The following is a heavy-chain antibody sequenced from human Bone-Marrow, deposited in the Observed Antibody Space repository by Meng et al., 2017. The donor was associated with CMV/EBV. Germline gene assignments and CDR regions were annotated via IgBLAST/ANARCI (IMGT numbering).Heavy chain of an antibody. CDR3: ASLGYSSGWPPGY. V-gene: IGHV1-2*02. D-gene: IGHD6-19*01. CDR1: GYNLIDYY. CDR2: INPNNGGT. Sequence: ASVKVSCKASGYNLIDYYIHWVRQAPGQGLEWMGWINPNNGGTKYAQKFQGRVTVTRDTSISTAYMELSRLRSDDTAVYYCASLGYSSGWPPGYWGQGTLVTVSS. J-gene: IGHJ4*02.